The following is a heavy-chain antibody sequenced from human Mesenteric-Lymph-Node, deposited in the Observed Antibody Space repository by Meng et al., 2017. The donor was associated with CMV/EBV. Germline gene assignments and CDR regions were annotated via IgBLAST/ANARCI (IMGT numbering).Heavy chain of an antibody. Sequence: GESLKISCGASGFTFSSYAMSWVRQAPGKGLEWVSAISGSGGSTYYADSVKGRFTISRDNSKNTLYLQMNSLRAEDTAVYYCAKDRMITIFGVVTVDAFDIWGQGTMVTVSS. CDR3: AKDRMITIFGVVTVDAFDI. D-gene: IGHD3-3*01. CDR1: GFTFSSYA. V-gene: IGHV3-23*01. CDR2: ISGSGGST. J-gene: IGHJ3*02.